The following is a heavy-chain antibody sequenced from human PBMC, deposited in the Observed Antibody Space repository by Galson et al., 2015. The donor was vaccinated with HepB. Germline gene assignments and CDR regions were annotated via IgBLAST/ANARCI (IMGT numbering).Heavy chain of an antibody. CDR3: ARAHSGYDHYYMDV. Sequence: SVKVSCKASGGTSSSYAISWVRQAPGQGLEWMGGIIPIFGTANYAQKFQGRVTITADESTSTAYMELNSLRAEDTAVYYCARAHSGYDHYYMDVWGKGTTVTVSS. J-gene: IGHJ6*03. D-gene: IGHD5-12*01. CDR2: IIPIFGTA. CDR1: GGTSSSYA. V-gene: IGHV1-69*13.